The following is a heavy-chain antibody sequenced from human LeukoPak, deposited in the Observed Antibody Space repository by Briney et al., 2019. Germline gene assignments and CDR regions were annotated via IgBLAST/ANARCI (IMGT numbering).Heavy chain of an antibody. CDR2: INHSGST. D-gene: IGHD3-3*01. CDR1: GGSFSGYY. V-gene: IGHV4-34*01. CDR3: ARGRITIFGVVITIDY. Sequence: PSETLSLTCAVYGGSFSGYYWSWIRQPPGKGLEWIGEINHSGSTNYNPSLKSRVTISVDTSKNQFSLKLSSVTAADTAVYYCARGRITIFGVVITIDYWGQETLVTVSS. J-gene: IGHJ4*02.